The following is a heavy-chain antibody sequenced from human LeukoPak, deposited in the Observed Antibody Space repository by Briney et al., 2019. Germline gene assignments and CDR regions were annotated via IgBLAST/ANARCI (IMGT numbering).Heavy chain of an antibody. D-gene: IGHD6-19*01. CDR2: ISGSGGST. CDR3: AKDRSGGGDYYFGMDV. CDR1: GLTFSSYA. J-gene: IGHJ6*02. Sequence: GGSLRLSCAASGLTFSSYAMSWVRQAPGKGLEWVSSISGSGGSTYYADSVKGRFTISRDNSQNTLYLQMNSLRAEDTAVYYCAKDRSGGGDYYFGMDVWGPGTTVTVSS. V-gene: IGHV3-23*01.